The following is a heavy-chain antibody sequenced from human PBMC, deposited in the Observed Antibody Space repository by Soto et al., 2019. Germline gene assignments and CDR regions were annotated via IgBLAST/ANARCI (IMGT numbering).Heavy chain of an antibody. CDR3: ATGRLLWFGESPNYFDY. Sequence: ASVKVSCKVSGYTLTELSMHWVRQAPGKGLEWMGGFDPEDGETIYAQKFQGRVTMTEDTSTDTAYMELSSLRPEDTAVYYCATGRLLWFGESPNYFDYWGQGTLVTVSS. CDR2: FDPEDGET. J-gene: IGHJ4*02. D-gene: IGHD3-10*01. V-gene: IGHV1-24*01. CDR1: GYTLTELS.